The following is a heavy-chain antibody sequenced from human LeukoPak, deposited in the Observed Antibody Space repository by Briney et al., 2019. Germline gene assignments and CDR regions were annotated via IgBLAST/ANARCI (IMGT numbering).Heavy chain of an antibody. Sequence: PGGSLRLSCAASGFTFSDSGMHWVRQAPGKGLEWVGRMRSKTQNYATAYAASVKGRFTISRDDSKNRAFLQMNSLKTEDTAVYYCTNYDDSSDLWGYWGQGTLVTVSS. D-gene: IGHD3-22*01. CDR2: MRSKTQNYAT. J-gene: IGHJ4*02. CDR1: GFTFSDSG. V-gene: IGHV3-73*01. CDR3: TNYDDSSDLWGY.